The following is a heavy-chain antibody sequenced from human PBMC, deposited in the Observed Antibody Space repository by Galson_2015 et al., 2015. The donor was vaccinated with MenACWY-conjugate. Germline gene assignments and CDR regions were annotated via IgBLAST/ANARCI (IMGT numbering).Heavy chain of an antibody. D-gene: IGHD1-26*01. CDR2: IEPDGSTT. J-gene: IGHJ4*02. V-gene: IGHV3-74*01. CDR3: ATAGSYRFDY. Sequence: SLRLSCAPSGFTFSTYWMHWVRQAPGKGLEWVSRIEPDGSTTDYAESMKGRFTISRDNAKNTLFLQIHSLRVEDTAVYYCATAGSYRFDYWGQGALVTVSS. CDR1: GFTFSTYW.